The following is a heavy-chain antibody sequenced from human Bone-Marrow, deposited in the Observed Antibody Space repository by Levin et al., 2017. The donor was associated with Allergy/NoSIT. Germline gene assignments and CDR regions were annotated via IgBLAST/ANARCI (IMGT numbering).Heavy chain of an antibody. J-gene: IGHJ4*02. CDR3: AKDKSGGYMYYFDY. V-gene: IGHV3-30*18. CDR2: VSFDGRSQ. CDR1: GFKFTSYG. D-gene: IGHD2-15*01. Sequence: GESLKISCAASGFKFTSYGMHWVRQAPGKGLEWVAVVSFDGRSQYYGDSVRGRFTISRDNSKDTLYLQMTSLRPEDTAVYYCAKDKSGGYMYYFDYWGQGARVTVSS.